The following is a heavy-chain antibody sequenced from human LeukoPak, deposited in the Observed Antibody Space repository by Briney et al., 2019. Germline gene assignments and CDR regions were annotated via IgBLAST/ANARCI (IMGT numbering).Heavy chain of an antibody. D-gene: IGHD4-17*01. CDR2: ISTSGST. Sequence: SETLSLTCTVSGDSIRGFYWRWIRQPAGTGLQWIGRISTSGSTNYNPSLKSRVTMSVDRYTNEFSLTVRSVTAADTDLYYCARGLPSYGDYVDYYFYMDVWGKGTTVTVSS. V-gene: IGHV4-4*07. CDR1: GDSIRGFY. CDR3: ARGLPSYGDYVDYYFYMDV. J-gene: IGHJ6*03.